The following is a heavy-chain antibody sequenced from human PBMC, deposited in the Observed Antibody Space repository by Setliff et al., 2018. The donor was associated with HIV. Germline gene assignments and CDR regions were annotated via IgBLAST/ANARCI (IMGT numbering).Heavy chain of an antibody. V-gene: IGHV3-64*01. CDR3: ARVWFGNIEALPH. Sequence: GGSLRLSCAASGFTFSNYAMHWVRQAPGKGLQYVSAISTNGGSTFYANSAKGRFTVSRDNAKDTLYLQMNSLRADDTALYYCARVWFGNIEALPHWGQGTLVTVSS. D-gene: IGHD3-10*01. J-gene: IGHJ4*02. CDR2: ISTNGGST. CDR1: GFTFSNYA.